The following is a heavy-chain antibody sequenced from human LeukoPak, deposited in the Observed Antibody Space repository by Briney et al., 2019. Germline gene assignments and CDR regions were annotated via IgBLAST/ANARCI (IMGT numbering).Heavy chain of an antibody. J-gene: IGHJ4*02. D-gene: IGHD3-16*01. Sequence: PGGSLRLSCAASGFTFSSFEMNWVRQAPGKGLEWVGRIKSKTDGGTTEDAAPVKGRFTISREDSKNTLFLQLNSLQTEDTGVYYCITEHYYDGSRKGYWGQGTLVTVSS. CDR3: ITEHYYDGSRKGY. CDR2: IKSKTDGGTT. CDR1: GFTFSSFE. V-gene: IGHV3-15*01.